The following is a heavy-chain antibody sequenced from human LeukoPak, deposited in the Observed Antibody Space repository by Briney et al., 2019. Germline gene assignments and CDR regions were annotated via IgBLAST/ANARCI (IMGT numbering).Heavy chain of an antibody. J-gene: IGHJ3*02. CDR2: INPNSGGT. CDR1: GYTFTGYY. V-gene: IGHV1-2*02. D-gene: IGHD5-18*01. CDR3: ARVAMADAFDI. Sequence: ASVKVSCKASGYTFTGYYMHWVRQAPGQGLEWMGWINPNSGGTNYVQKFQGRVTMTRDTSISTAYMELSRLRSDDTAVYYCARVAMADAFDIWGQGTMVTVSS.